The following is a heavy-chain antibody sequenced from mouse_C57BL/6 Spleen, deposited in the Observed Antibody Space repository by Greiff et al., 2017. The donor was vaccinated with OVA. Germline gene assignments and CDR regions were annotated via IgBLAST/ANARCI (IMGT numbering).Heavy chain of an antibody. V-gene: IGHV10-1*01. CDR1: GFSFNTYA. CDR3: VRGNPVPRAMDY. J-gene: IGHJ4*01. CDR2: IRSKSNNYAT. Sequence: EVKLVESGGGLVQPKGSLKLSCAASGFSFNTYAMNWVRQAPGKGLEWVARIRSKSNNYATYYADSVKDRFTISRDDSESMLYLQMNNLKTEDTAMYYCVRGNPVPRAMDYWGQGTSVTVSS.